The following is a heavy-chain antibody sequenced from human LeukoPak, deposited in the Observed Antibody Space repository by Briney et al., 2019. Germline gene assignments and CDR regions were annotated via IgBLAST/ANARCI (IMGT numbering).Heavy chain of an antibody. CDR1: GFTFSSYG. CDR2: ISYDGSNK. V-gene: IGHV3-30*18. Sequence: GGSLRLSCAASGFTFSSYGMHWVRQAPGKGLEWVAVISYDGSNKYYADSVKGRFTISRDNSKNTLYLQMNSLRAEDTAVYYCAKDRYYYDSSGYYGPLDYWGQGTLVTVSS. CDR3: AKDRYYYDSSGYYGPLDY. J-gene: IGHJ4*02. D-gene: IGHD3-22*01.